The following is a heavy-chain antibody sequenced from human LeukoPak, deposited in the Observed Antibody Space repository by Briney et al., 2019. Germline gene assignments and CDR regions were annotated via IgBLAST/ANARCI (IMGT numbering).Heavy chain of an antibody. Sequence: ASVKVSCKASGYTFTGYYMHWVRQAPEQGLKWMGWINPNSGGTNYAQKFQGRVTMTRDTSISTAYMELSRLRSDDTAVYYCARADIRVRAIYDYWGQGTLVTVS. J-gene: IGHJ4*02. CDR3: ARADIRVRAIYDY. V-gene: IGHV1-2*02. D-gene: IGHD3-10*01. CDR2: INPNSGGT. CDR1: GYTFTGYY.